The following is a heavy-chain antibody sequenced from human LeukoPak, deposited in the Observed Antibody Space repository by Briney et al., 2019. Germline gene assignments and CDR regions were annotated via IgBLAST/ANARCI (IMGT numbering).Heavy chain of an antibody. J-gene: IGHJ6*03. CDR2: ISSSAGTT. V-gene: IGHV3-48*03. D-gene: IGHD5-18*01. Sequence: GGSLRLSCAASGFTFRSYAMSWVRQAPGKGLEWVSYISSSAGTTYYADSVKGRFTISRDNAKNSLYLQMNSLRAEDTALYYCARDATTQVGYVYMDVWGKGTTVTISS. CDR3: ARDATTQVGYVYMDV. CDR1: GFTFRSYA.